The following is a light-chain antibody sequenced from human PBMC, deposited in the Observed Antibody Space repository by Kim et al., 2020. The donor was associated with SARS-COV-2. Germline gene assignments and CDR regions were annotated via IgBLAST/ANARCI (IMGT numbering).Light chain of an antibody. Sequence: SYELTQPPSVSGSPGQTASITCSGDKLGDKYACWYQQKPGQSPVLVIYQDSKRPSGIPERFSGSNSGNTATLTISGTQAMDEADYYCQAWDSSTHWEFGGGTQLTVL. CDR3: QAWDSSTHWE. CDR2: QDS. J-gene: IGLJ3*02. CDR1: KLGDKY. V-gene: IGLV3-1*01.